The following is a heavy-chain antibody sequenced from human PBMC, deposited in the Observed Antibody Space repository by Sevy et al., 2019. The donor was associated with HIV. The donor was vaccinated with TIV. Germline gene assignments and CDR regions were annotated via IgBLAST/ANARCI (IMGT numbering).Heavy chain of an antibody. D-gene: IGHD6-19*01. CDR1: GFTFSSYA. CDR3: ARDRNRRTGYSSGWYYYYYGMDV. V-gene: IGHV3-23*01. CDR2: ISGSGGST. Sequence: GGSLRLSCAASGFTFSSYAMSWVRQAPGKGLEWVSAISGSGGSTYYADSVKGRFTISRDNSKNTLYLQMNSLRAEDTAVYYCARDRNRRTGYSSGWYYYYYGMDVWGQGTTVTVSS. J-gene: IGHJ6*02.